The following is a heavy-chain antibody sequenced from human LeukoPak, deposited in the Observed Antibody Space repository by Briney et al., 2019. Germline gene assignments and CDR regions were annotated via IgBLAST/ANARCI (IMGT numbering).Heavy chain of an antibody. CDR2: ISTGGTT. CDR1: EFTVSTNY. V-gene: IGHV3-53*01. J-gene: IGHJ4*02. D-gene: IGHD6-19*01. CDR3: ARVRSDSRGWYEFDY. Sequence: PGGSLRLSCAASEFTVSTNYMSWVRQVSGEGLEFVSLISTGGTTDYADSVKGRFTISSDNSKNTLYLQMNSLRVEDTAVYYCARVRSDSRGWYEFDYWGQGTLVTVSS.